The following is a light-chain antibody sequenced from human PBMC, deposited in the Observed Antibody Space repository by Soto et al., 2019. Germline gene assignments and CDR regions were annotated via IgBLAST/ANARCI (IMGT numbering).Light chain of an antibody. CDR2: EFT. CDR1: SSDVGAYNY. V-gene: IGLV2-14*01. Sequence: QSVLTQPASVSGSPGQSITISCTGTSSDVGAYNYVSWYRQHPGKAPKLMIYEFTNRPSGVSNRFSGSKSGSTASLTISGLQAEDEADYYCSSYTSSSTLVFGGGTKVTVL. CDR3: SSYTSSSTLV. J-gene: IGLJ3*02.